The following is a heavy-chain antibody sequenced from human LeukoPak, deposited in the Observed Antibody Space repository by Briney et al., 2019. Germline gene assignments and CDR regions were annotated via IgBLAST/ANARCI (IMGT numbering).Heavy chain of an antibody. CDR1: GFTFSSYA. V-gene: IGHV3-23*01. Sequence: GGSLRLSCAASGFTFSSYAMSWVRQAPGKGLEWVSAISGSGGSTYYADSVKGRFTISRDNSKNTLYLQMNSLRAEDTAVYYCAKDGGYCSGGSCYGVFDYWGQVTLVTVSS. CDR2: ISGSGGST. D-gene: IGHD2-15*01. CDR3: AKDGGYCSGGSCYGVFDY. J-gene: IGHJ4*02.